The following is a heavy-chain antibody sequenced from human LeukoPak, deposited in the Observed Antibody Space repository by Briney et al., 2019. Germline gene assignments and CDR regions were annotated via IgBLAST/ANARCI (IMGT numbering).Heavy chain of an antibody. Sequence: SETLSLTCTVSGGSISSSSYYWGWIRQPPGKGPEWIGKINHSGSTNYNPSLKSRVTISIDTSKNQFSLKLSSVTAADTAVYYCARGLVVPAATRYWYFDLWGRGTLITVSS. V-gene: IGHV4-39*07. J-gene: IGHJ2*01. D-gene: IGHD2-2*01. CDR2: INHSGST. CDR1: GGSISSSSYY. CDR3: ARGLVVPAATRYWYFDL.